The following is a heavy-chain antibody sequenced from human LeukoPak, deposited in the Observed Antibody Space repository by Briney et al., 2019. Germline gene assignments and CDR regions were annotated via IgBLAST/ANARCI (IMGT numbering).Heavy chain of an antibody. D-gene: IGHD2-2*01. Sequence: KSSETLSLTCTVSGYSITWAYYWGWVRQPPGKGLEWIGSFFLKGSTYYNPSLKSRVTITVDTSKNQCSLTLSSVTAADTAVYYCARVARCTSCFDVDYWGQGTLVTVSS. CDR1: GYSITWAYY. V-gene: IGHV4-38-2*02. CDR2: FFLKGST. CDR3: ARVARCTSCFDVDY. J-gene: IGHJ4*02.